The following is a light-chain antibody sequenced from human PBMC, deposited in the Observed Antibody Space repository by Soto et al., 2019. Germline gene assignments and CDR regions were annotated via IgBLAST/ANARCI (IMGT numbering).Light chain of an antibody. CDR3: QHRSNWPPGIT. Sequence: DIQMTQSPSTLSASVGDRVAITCRASQNIGSRLAWYQQKPDEAPKLLIYDASSLESGVPLRFGGSGSGTDFTLIISSLQPDDFATYYCQHRSNWPPGITFGQGTRLEIK. CDR2: DAS. CDR1: QNIGSR. V-gene: IGKV1-5*01. J-gene: IGKJ5*01.